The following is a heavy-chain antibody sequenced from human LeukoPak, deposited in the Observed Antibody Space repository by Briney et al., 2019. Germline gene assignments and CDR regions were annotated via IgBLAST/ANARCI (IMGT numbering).Heavy chain of an antibody. CDR3: AKFHLPIYYFDY. V-gene: IGHV3-23*01. J-gene: IGHJ4*02. Sequence: GGSLRLSCAASGFTFSSYAVSWVRQAPGKGLEWVSAISGSGGSTYYADSVKGRFTISRDNSKNTLYLQMNSLRAEDTAVYYCAKFHLPIYYFDYWGQGTLVTVSS. D-gene: IGHD2-2*01. CDR1: GFTFSSYA. CDR2: ISGSGGST.